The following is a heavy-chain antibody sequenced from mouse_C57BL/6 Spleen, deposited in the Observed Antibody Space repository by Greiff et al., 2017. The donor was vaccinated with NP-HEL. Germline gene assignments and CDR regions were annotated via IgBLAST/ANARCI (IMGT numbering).Heavy chain of an antibody. CDR1: GYTFTSYW. J-gene: IGHJ2*01. Sequence: QVQLQQPGAELVRPGSSVKLSCKASGYTFTSYWMDWVKQRPGQGLEWIGNIYPSDSETHYNQKFKDKATLTVDKSSSTAYMQLSSLTSEDSAVYYGARADYYGSSPYYFDYWGQGTTLTVSS. D-gene: IGHD1-1*01. CDR2: IYPSDSET. CDR3: ARADYYGSSPYYFDY. V-gene: IGHV1-61*01.